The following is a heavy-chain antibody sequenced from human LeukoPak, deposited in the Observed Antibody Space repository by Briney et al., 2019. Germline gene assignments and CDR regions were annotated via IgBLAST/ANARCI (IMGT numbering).Heavy chain of an antibody. Sequence: ASVKVSCKASGYIFTDYYMHWVRQAPGQELGWMGRINPNSGGTNYAQKFQGRVTMTRDTSISTAYTELSRLRSDDTAVYYCAKDPRSETMVRGVPRGPRSFDYWGQGTLVTVSS. CDR1: GYIFTDYY. V-gene: IGHV1/OR15-1*02. D-gene: IGHD3-10*01. CDR3: AKDPRSETMVRGVPRGPRSFDY. J-gene: IGHJ4*02. CDR2: INPNSGGT.